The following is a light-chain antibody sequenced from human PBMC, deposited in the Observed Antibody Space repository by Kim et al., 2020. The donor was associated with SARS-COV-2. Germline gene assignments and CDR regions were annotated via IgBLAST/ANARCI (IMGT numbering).Light chain of an antibody. J-gene: IGKJ5*01. CDR3: QQYGSSPIT. V-gene: IGKV3-20*01. Sequence: EIVLTQSPGTLSLSPGERATLSCRASQSFSSNYLAWYQQRPGRAPRLLIYGASSRATGIPDKFSGSGSGTDFTLTISRLEPEDFAVYYCQQYGSSPITFGQGTRLEI. CDR1: QSFSSNY. CDR2: GAS.